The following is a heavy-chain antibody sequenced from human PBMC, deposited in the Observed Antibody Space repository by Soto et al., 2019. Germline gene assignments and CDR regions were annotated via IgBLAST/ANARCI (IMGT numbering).Heavy chain of an antibody. CDR1: GGTFSSYA. V-gene: IGHV1-69*06. CDR3: ARGYEGYYDSSGNYYYGMDV. CDR2: IIPIFGTA. Sequence: GASVKVSCKASGGTFSSYAISWVRQAPGQGPEWMGGIIPIFGTANYAQKFQGRVTITADKSTSTAYMELSSLRSEDTAVYYCARGYEGYYDSSGNYYYGMDVWGQGTTVTVSS. J-gene: IGHJ6*02. D-gene: IGHD3-22*01.